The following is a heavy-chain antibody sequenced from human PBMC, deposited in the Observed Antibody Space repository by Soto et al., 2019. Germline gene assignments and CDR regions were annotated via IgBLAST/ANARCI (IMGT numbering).Heavy chain of an antibody. Sequence: GESLKISCKGSGYNFTSYWIIWVRQMPGKGLEWMGNIDPTDSFTNYSPSFQGHVTISTDKSMSTAYLQWGTLKASDTAMYYCARRGYDFWSGLDVWGQGTTVTVSS. V-gene: IGHV5-10-1*01. D-gene: IGHD3-3*01. CDR2: IDPTDSFT. J-gene: IGHJ6*02. CDR3: ARRGYDFWSGLDV. CDR1: GYNFTSYW.